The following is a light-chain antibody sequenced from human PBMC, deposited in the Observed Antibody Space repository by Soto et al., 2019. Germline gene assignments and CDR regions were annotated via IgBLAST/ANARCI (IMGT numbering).Light chain of an antibody. Sequence: EMVLTQSPATLSLSPGERATLSCRASQSVSSDLAWYQQKPGQAPRLLIYDASNRATGIPARFSGSGYGTDFTLTISSLEPEDFAVYYCQQRSNWLTFGGGTKVEIK. CDR3: QQRSNWLT. V-gene: IGKV3-11*01. CDR2: DAS. J-gene: IGKJ4*01. CDR1: QSVSSD.